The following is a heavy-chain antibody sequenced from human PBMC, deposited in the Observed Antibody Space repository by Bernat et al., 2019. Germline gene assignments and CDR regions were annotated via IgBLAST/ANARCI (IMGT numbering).Heavy chain of an antibody. CDR2: INLNGGST. CDR3: ARVSYYDSSGYYAYYGMDV. D-gene: IGHD3-22*01. Sequence: EVQLVESGGGVVRPGWSLRLSCAASGFTFDDYGMSWVRQAPGKGLEWVSGINLNGGSTGYADSVKGRFTISRDNAKNSLYLQMNSLRAEDTALYYCARVSYYDSSGYYAYYGMDVWGQGTTVTVSS. V-gene: IGHV3-20*04. CDR1: GFTFDDYG. J-gene: IGHJ6*02.